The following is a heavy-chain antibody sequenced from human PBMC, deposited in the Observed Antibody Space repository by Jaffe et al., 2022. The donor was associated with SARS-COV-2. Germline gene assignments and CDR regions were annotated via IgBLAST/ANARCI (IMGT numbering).Heavy chain of an antibody. CDR1: GFTFDDYA. D-gene: IGHD2-21*02. J-gene: IGHJ6*03. V-gene: IGHV3-9*01. CDR2: ISWNSGSI. CDR3: AKEGGVGGDFYYYYYMDV. Sequence: EVQLVESGGGLVQPGRSLRLSCAASGFTFDDYAMHWVRQAPGKGLEWVSGISWNSGSIGYADSVKGRFTISRDNAKNSLYLQMNSLRAEDTALYYCAKEGGVGGDFYYYYYMDVWGKGTTVTVSS.